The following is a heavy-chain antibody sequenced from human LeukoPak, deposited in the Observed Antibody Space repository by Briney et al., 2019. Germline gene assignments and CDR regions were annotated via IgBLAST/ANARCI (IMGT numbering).Heavy chain of an antibody. J-gene: IGHJ4*02. CDR1: GDSMGTYY. V-gene: IGHV4-59*08. CDR2: IFYSGST. Sequence: NPSETLSLTCTVSGDSMGTYYWSWIRQPPEKGLEWIGYIFYSGSTNYNPSLKSRVTISVDTSKSQLFLRLSSVTAADTAVYYCARQREGRFDYWGQGTLVTVSS. CDR3: ARQREGRFDY.